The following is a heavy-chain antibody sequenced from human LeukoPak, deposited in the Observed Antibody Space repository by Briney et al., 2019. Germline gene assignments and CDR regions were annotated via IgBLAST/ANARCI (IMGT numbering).Heavy chain of an antibody. J-gene: IGHJ4*02. CDR1: GFTFSTYS. CDR3: ARRYCSSDCHLDH. CDR2: ISSSGTLT. D-gene: IGHD2-2*01. Sequence: GGSLRLSCAASGFTFSTYSMNWVRQAPGKGLEWVSYISSSGTLTYYADSVKGRFTVSRDNAKNSLYLQLNSLRAEDTAVYYCARRYCSSDCHLDHRGQGTLVTVSS. V-gene: IGHV3-48*01.